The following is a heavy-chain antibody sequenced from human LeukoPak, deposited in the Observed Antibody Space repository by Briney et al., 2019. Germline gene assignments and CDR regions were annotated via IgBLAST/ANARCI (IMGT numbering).Heavy chain of an antibody. Sequence: PSETLSLTCAVYGGSFSGYYWSWIRQPAGKGLEWIGRIYTSGSTNYNPSLKSRVTISADTSKNEFSLKLSSVTAADTAVYYCARDSDYYDTSGYCLDYWGQGTLVTVSS. V-gene: IGHV4-4*07. D-gene: IGHD3-22*01. J-gene: IGHJ4*02. CDR1: GGSFSGYY. CDR3: ARDSDYYDTSGYCLDY. CDR2: IYTSGST.